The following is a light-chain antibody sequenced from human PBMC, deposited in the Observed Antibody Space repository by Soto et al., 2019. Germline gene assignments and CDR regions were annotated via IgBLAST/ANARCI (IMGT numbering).Light chain of an antibody. Sequence: QSALTQPASVSGSPGQSITISCTGTSSDVGGYNYVSWYQQHPGKAPKLMIYDVSNRPSGVSNRFSGSKSGNTASLTISGLQAEDEADYYCSSYTSSSGRGVFGTGTKLTVL. CDR1: SSDVGGYNY. CDR2: DVS. J-gene: IGLJ1*01. V-gene: IGLV2-14*01. CDR3: SSYTSSSGRGV.